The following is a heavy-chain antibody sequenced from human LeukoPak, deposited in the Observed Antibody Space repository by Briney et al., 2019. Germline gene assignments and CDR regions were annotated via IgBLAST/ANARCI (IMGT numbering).Heavy chain of an antibody. Sequence: ESSETLSLTRTVSGGSISSYYWSWIRQPPGKGLEWIGYIYYSGSTNYNPSLKSRVTISVDTSKNQFSLKLSSVTAADTAVYYCARGLIAARQYYYGMDVWGQGTTVTVSS. J-gene: IGHJ6*02. CDR3: ARGLIAARQYYYGMDV. D-gene: IGHD6-6*01. CDR1: GGSISSYY. V-gene: IGHV4-59*01. CDR2: IYYSGST.